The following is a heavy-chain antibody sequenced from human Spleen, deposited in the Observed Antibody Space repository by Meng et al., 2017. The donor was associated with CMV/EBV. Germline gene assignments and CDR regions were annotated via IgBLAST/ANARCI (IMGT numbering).Heavy chain of an antibody. CDR3: ARAHGSGTYPLFYPMDV. J-gene: IGHJ6*02. CDR2: IRSDGSSK. CDR1: GFTFSNYG. Sequence: GGSLRLSCAASGFTFSNYGMHWVRQAPGKGLEWVAFIRSDGSSKYCADSVKGRFTISRDNSKNTVYLQMNSLRAEDTAVYYCARAHGSGTYPLFYPMDVWGQGTTVTVSS. D-gene: IGHD3-10*01. V-gene: IGHV3-30*02.